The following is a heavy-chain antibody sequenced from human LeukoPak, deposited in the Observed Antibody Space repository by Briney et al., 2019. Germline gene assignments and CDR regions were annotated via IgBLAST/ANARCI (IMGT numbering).Heavy chain of an antibody. Sequence: ASVKVSCKASGGTFSSYAISWVRQAPGQGLEWMGRIIPILGIANYAQKFQGSVTITADKSTSTAYMELSSLRSEDTAVYYCAPDVVVITPHDAFDIWGQGTMVTVSS. CDR3: APDVVVITPHDAFDI. D-gene: IGHD3-22*01. V-gene: IGHV1-69*04. J-gene: IGHJ3*02. CDR2: IIPILGIA. CDR1: GGTFSSYA.